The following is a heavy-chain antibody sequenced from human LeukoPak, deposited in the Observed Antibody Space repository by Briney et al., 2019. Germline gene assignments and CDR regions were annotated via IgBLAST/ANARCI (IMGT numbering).Heavy chain of an antibody. CDR1: GGTFSSYA. CDR2: IIPIFGTA. Sequence: ASVKVSCKASGGTFSSYAISWVRQAPGQGLEWMGGIIPIFGTANYAQKFQGRVTITADESTSTAYMELSSLRSEDTAVYYCATASEYYYDSSGYYYFDYWGQGTLVTVSS. J-gene: IGHJ4*02. CDR3: ATASEYYYDSSGYYYFDY. V-gene: IGHV1-69*13. D-gene: IGHD3-22*01.